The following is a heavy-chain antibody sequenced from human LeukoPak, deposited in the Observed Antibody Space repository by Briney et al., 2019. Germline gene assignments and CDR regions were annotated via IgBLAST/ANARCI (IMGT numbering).Heavy chain of an antibody. V-gene: IGHV3-72*01. CDR2: NRNKANGYTT. Sequence: PGGSLRLSCAASGFSFSDHYMDWVRQAPGKGLEWVGLNRNKANGYTTEYAASVKGRFTISRDDSKNSLYLQMNSLKTEDTAVYYCTRDLYESSGSYLDYRGQGTLVTVSS. CDR3: TRDLYESSGSYLDY. J-gene: IGHJ4*02. D-gene: IGHD3-22*01. CDR1: GFSFSDHY.